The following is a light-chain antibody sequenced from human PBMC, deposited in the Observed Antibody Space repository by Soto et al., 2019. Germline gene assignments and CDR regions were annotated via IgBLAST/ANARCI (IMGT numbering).Light chain of an antibody. CDR1: QGISSY. Sequence: AIRMTQSPSSLSASTGDRVTITCRASQGISSYLAWYQQKPGKAPKLLIYAASNLQRVDPSRFSGSGSGTDFTLTISCLQSEDFATYYCQQYYSYRLTFGGGTKVEIK. CDR3: QQYYSYRLT. J-gene: IGKJ4*01. V-gene: IGKV1-8*01. CDR2: AAS.